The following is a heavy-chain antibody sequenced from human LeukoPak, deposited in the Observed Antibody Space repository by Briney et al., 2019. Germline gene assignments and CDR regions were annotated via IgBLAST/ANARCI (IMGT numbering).Heavy chain of an antibody. CDR3: GMSGDRVPLQDDVFDV. V-gene: IGHV5-51*01. J-gene: IGHJ3*01. CDR1: GYSFTSYC. Sequence: GESLKISCKVSGYSFTSYCIGWVRQMPGKGLEGMGIIYPGDSGPTYSPAFQGQVTISVDKSINTPYLTWRSLQASDTAMYYCGMSGDRVPLQDDVFDVWGQGTMVTVST. CDR2: IYPGDSGP. D-gene: IGHD1-26*01.